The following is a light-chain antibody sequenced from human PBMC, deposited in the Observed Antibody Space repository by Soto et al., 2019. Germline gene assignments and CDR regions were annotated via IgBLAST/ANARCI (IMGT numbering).Light chain of an antibody. Sequence: QSALTQPRSVSGSPGQSVTISCTGTSSDVGGYNYVSWYQQHPGKAPKLMIYDVSKRPSGFPDRFSGSKSGNTASLTISGLQAEDEAYYYCCSYAGSYTYVFGTGTKLTVL. V-gene: IGLV2-11*01. J-gene: IGLJ1*01. CDR3: CSYAGSYTYV. CDR2: DVS. CDR1: SSDVGGYNY.